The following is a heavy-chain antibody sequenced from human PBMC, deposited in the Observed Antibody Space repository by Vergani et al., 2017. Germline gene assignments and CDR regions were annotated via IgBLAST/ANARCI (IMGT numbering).Heavy chain of an antibody. CDR1: GGSISSGGYY. D-gene: IGHD1-26*01. J-gene: IGHJ4*02. Sequence: QLQESGPGLLKPSETLSLTCSVSGGSISSGGYYWSWIRQHPGKGLEWIGYIYYSGSTYYNPSLKSRVTISVDTSKNQFSLKLSSVTAADTAVYYCARGSFREYYFDYWGQGTLVTVSS. CDR3: ARGSFREYYFDY. CDR2: IYYSGST. V-gene: IGHV4-31*03.